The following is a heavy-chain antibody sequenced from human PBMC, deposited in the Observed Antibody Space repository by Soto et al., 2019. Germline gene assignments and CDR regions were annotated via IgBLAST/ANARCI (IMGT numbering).Heavy chain of an antibody. J-gene: IGHJ3*02. CDR3: ARRYGLRAFDI. D-gene: IGHD3-10*01. Sequence: QVQLQESGPGLVKPSETLSLTCTVSGGSISSYYWSWIRQPPGKGLEWIGDLYYSGSTNYNPSLKSRVTISVDTSKNQFSLKLSSVTAADTAVYYCARRYGLRAFDIWGQGTMVTVSS. CDR1: GGSISSYY. CDR2: LYYSGST. V-gene: IGHV4-59*08.